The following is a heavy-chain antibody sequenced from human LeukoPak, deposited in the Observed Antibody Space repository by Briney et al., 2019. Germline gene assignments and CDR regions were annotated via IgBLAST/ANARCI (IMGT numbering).Heavy chain of an antibody. Sequence: SGTLSLTCAVSGGSISSSNWWSWVRQPPGKGLEWIGEIYHSGSTNYNPSLKSRVTISVDKSKNQFSLKLSSVTAADTAVYYCARRRSSWRVGYYYMDVWGKGTTVTVSS. V-gene: IGHV4-4*02. CDR3: ARRRSSWRVGYYYMDV. D-gene: IGHD6-13*01. CDR2: IYHSGST. J-gene: IGHJ6*03. CDR1: GGSISSSNW.